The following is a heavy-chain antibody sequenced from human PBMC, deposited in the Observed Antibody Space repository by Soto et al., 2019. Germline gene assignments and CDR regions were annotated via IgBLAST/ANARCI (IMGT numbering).Heavy chain of an antibody. V-gene: IGHV3-33*01. Sequence: GGSLRLSCAASGFTFSSYGMHWVRQAPGKGLEWVAVIWYDGSNKYYADSVKGRFTISRDNSKNTLYLQMNSLRAEDTAVYYCARDQNCSGGSCYYYYYGMDVWGQGTTVTVSS. CDR1: GFTFSSYG. D-gene: IGHD2-15*01. CDR3: ARDQNCSGGSCYYYYYGMDV. CDR2: IWYDGSNK. J-gene: IGHJ6*02.